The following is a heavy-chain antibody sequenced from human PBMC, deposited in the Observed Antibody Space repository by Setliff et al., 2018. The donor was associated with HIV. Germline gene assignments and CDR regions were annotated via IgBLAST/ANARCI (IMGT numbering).Heavy chain of an antibody. CDR2: IYYSGTT. J-gene: IGHJ4*02. CDR3: ARQIETYYYASSGYPAYFDY. Sequence: PSETLSLTCSVSGDSISTGTYYWGWIRQPPGKGLEWIGYIYYSGTTNYNPSLKSRVTISVDTSKNQFSLKLSSVTAADTAMYYCARQIETYYYASSGYPAYFDYWGQGTLVTVSS. D-gene: IGHD3-22*01. CDR1: GDSISTGTYY. V-gene: IGHV4-61*05.